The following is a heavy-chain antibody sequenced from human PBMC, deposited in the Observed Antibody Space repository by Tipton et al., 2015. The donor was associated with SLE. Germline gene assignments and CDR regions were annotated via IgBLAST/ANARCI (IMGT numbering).Heavy chain of an antibody. V-gene: IGHV4-39*01. D-gene: IGHD3-22*01. CDR3: ARGVAHYFDSGSFDV. CDR1: GGSISSGDYY. CDR2: IHHRGST. Sequence: TLSLTCIVSGGSISSGDYYWGWIRQPPGKGLEWIGGIHHRGSTYYNPSLKSRVTISVDTSKNQFSLKLSSVTAADTAIYYCARGVAHYFDSGSFDVWGQGTLVTVSS. J-gene: IGHJ3*01.